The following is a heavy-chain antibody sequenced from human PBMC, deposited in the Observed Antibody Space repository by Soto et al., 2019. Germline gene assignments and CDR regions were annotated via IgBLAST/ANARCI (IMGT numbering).Heavy chain of an antibody. CDR2: IYPGDSDT. CDR1: GYSFTSYW. Sequence: GESLKISCKGSGYSFTSYWIGWVRQMPGKGLEWMGIIYPGDSDTRYSPSFQGQVTISADKSISTAYLQWSSLKASDTAMYYCARHGSSTSFDYYYGMDVWGQGTTVTVSS. CDR3: ARHGSSTSFDYYYGMDV. J-gene: IGHJ6*02. D-gene: IGHD2-2*01. V-gene: IGHV5-51*01.